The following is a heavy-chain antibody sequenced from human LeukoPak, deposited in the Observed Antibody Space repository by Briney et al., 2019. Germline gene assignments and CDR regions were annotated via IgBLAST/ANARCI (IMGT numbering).Heavy chain of an antibody. CDR3: ARSYYYGMDV. CDR2: IYYSGST. V-gene: IGHV4-59*08. J-gene: IGHJ6*02. Sequence: SETLSLTCTVSGGSISSYYWSWIRQPPGKGLEWVGYIYYSGSTNYNPSLRSRVTISVDTSKNQFSLKLSSVTAADTAVYYCARSYYYGMDVWGQGHTVTVSS. CDR1: GGSISSYY.